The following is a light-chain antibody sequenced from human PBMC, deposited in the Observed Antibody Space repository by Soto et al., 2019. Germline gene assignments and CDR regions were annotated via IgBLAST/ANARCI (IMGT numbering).Light chain of an antibody. Sequence: EILLTQSPDTLSLSPGERSTLSCRAAQSVGTRLAWYQHKTGQAPRLLLSGAASRATGIPDRCTGSGSETSLTLTISRLETEDVALYYCQHYQSGHPITFGQGTRLEI. CDR2: GAA. CDR3: QHYQSGHPIT. V-gene: IGKV3-20*01. J-gene: IGKJ5*01. CDR1: QSVGTR.